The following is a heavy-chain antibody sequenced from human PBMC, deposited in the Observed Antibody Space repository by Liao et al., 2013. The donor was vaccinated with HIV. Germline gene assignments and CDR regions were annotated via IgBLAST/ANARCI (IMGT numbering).Heavy chain of an antibody. CDR2: INHSGNT. Sequence: QVQLQQWGARLLKPSQTLSLTCAVYGGSHSDYYWSWIRQPPGKGLEWIGEINHSGNTNYNPSFKSRVTISVDRSKNQFSLNLRSVTAADTAVYYCARERSSFLGEVKISYMDVWGKGTTVTVSS. CDR1: GGSHSDYY. J-gene: IGHJ6*03. V-gene: IGHV4-34*01. D-gene: IGHD3-3*01. CDR3: ARERSSFLGEVKISYMDV.